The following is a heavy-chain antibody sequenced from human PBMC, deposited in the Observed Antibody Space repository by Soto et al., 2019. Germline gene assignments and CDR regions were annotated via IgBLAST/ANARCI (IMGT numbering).Heavy chain of an antibody. D-gene: IGHD5-18*01. CDR2: IYYSGST. J-gene: IGHJ6*02. CDR3: ARDRRTVVDTAMVTYGMDV. CDR1: GGSISSSGYY. Sequence: QVQLQESGPGLVKPSQTLSLTCTVSGGSISSSGYYWSWIRQHPVKGLEWIGYIYYSGSTYYNPSLNSRVTISVDTSKNQFSLKLSSVTAADTAVYYCARDRRTVVDTAMVTYGMDVWGQGTTVTVSS. V-gene: IGHV4-31*03.